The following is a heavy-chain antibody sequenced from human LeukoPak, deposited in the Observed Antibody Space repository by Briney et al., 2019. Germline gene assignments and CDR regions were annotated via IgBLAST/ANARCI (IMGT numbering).Heavy chain of an antibody. CDR2: IWYDGSNQ. J-gene: IGHJ4*02. V-gene: IGHV3-30*02. CDR3: AKDVRRYYDSSGPLDY. Sequence: GGSLRLSCAASGLRFRNYGMHWVRQAPGKGLEWVAVIWYDGSNQYYADSVKGRFTISRDNSKNTLYLQMNSLRAEDTAVYYCAKDVRRYYDSSGPLDYWGQGTLVTVSS. D-gene: IGHD3-22*01. CDR1: GLRFRNYG.